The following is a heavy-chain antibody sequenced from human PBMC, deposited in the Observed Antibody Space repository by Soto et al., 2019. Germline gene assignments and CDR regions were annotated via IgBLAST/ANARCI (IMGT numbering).Heavy chain of an antibody. V-gene: IGHV3-33*01. CDR3: ARQAMACYFDY. D-gene: IGHD5-12*01. CDR2: IWYDGSNT. J-gene: IGHJ4*02. CDR1: GFTFSSYG. Sequence: QVQLVESGGGVVQPGRSLRLSCAASGFTFSSYGMHWVRQAPGKGLEWVAVIWYDGSNTYYADSVKGRFTISRDNSKNPLYLQMTSLRAEDTAVYYCARQAMACYFDYWGQGTLVTVSS.